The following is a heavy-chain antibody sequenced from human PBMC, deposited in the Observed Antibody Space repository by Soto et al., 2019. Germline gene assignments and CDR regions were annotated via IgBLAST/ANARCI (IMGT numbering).Heavy chain of an antibody. V-gene: IGHV3-30*18. D-gene: IGHD3-22*01. J-gene: IGHJ4*02. CDR3: ANYNYYYSSCYHQMMLDY. Sequence: QVQLVESGGGVVQPGRSLRLSCAASGFNFSSYGMHWVRQSKGKGLEWVAVISYDGINKYYADSVKGLFTISRDNSKNTRYIQMNSLRAEETDVYYCANYNYYYSSCYHQMMLDYWGQGTLVTVFS. CDR1: GFNFSSYG. CDR2: ISYDGINK.